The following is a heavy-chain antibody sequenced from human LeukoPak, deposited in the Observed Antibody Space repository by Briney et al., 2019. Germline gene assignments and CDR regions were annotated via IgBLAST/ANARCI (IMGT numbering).Heavy chain of an antibody. CDR3: ARVQRGIAVALDY. CDR2: ISTTGSSI. D-gene: IGHD6-19*01. V-gene: IGHV3-48*03. Sequence: GGSLRLSCAASGFTFSSYEMNWVRQAPGRGLEWVSYISTTGSSIYYADSVKGRFTISRDNVKNLLYLQMNSLRAEDTAVYYCARVQRGIAVALDYWGQGTLVTVSS. CDR1: GFTFSSYE. J-gene: IGHJ4*02.